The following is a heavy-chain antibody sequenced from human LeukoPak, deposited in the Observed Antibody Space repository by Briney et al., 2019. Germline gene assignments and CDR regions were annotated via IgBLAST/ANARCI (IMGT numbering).Heavy chain of an antibody. J-gene: IGHJ4*02. CDR1: GFTFSSYS. CDR2: ISSSSSTI. D-gene: IGHD3-9*01. Sequence: GGSLRLSCAASGFTFSSYSMNWVRQAPGTGLEWVSYISSSSSTIYYADSVKGRFTISRDNAKNALYLQMNSMRAEDTAAYYCASAADYDILTGYLVWGQGTLVTVSS. V-gene: IGHV3-48*01. CDR3: ASAADYDILTGYLV.